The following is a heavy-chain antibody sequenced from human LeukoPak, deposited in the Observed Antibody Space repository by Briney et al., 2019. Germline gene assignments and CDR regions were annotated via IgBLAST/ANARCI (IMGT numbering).Heavy chain of an antibody. CDR2: ISSSSSYI. CDR1: GFTFSSYS. D-gene: IGHD3-10*01. Sequence: GGSLRLSCAASGFTFSSYSMNWVRQAPGKGLEWVSSISSSSSYIYYADSVKGRFTISRDNAKNSLYLQMNSLRAEDTAVHYCARDSSSGFDYWGQGTLVTVSS. V-gene: IGHV3-21*01. J-gene: IGHJ4*02. CDR3: ARDSSSGFDY.